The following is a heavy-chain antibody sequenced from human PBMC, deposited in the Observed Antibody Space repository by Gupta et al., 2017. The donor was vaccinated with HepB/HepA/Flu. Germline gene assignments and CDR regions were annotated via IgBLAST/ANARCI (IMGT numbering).Heavy chain of an antibody. CDR2: INPSGGST. Sequence: QVQLVQSGAEVKKPGASVKVSCKASGYTFTSYYMHWVRQAPGQGLEWMGIINPSGGSTSYAQKFQGRVTMTRDTSTSTVYMELSSLRSEDTAVYYCATDLGATYYYDSSGYYPFDYWGQGTLVTVSS. V-gene: IGHV1-46*01. CDR1: GYTFTSYY. D-gene: IGHD3-22*01. J-gene: IGHJ4*02. CDR3: ATDLGATYYYDSSGYYPFDY.